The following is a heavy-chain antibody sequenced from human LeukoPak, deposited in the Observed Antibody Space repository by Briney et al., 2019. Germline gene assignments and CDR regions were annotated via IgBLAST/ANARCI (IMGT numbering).Heavy chain of an antibody. CDR3: AKVSITMVRGVINWFDP. V-gene: IGHV3-23*01. Sequence: GGSLRLSCAASGFTFSSYAMSWVRQAPGKGLEWVSAISGSGGSIYYADSVKGRFTISRDNSKNTLYLQMNSLRAEDTAVYYCAKVSITMVRGVINWFDPWGQGTLVTVSS. J-gene: IGHJ5*02. CDR2: ISGSGGSI. D-gene: IGHD3-10*01. CDR1: GFTFSSYA.